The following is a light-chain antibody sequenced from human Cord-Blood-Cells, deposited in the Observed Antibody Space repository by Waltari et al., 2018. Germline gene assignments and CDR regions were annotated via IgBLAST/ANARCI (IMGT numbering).Light chain of an antibody. Sequence: DIQMTQYPSSLSASVGDRVTITCQASQDISNYLKWYQQKPGKAPKLLIYDASNLETGVTSRFSGSGSGTDFTFTISSLQPEDIATYYCQQYDNLPLTFGGGTKVEIK. CDR1: QDISNY. J-gene: IGKJ4*01. CDR3: QQYDNLPLT. CDR2: DAS. V-gene: IGKV1-33*01.